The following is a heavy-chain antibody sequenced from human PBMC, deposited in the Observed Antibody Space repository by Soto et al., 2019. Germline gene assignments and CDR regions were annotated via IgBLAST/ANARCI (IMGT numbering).Heavy chain of an antibody. CDR1: GFTFSSYW. Sequence: GGSLRLSCAASGFTFSSYWMHWVRQAPGKGLVWVSRINSDGSSTSYADSVKGRFTISRDNAKNTLYLQMNSLRAEDTAVYYCAREYDFWSGYLADYWGQGTLVPVSS. D-gene: IGHD3-3*01. CDR3: AREYDFWSGYLADY. CDR2: INSDGSST. V-gene: IGHV3-74*01. J-gene: IGHJ4*02.